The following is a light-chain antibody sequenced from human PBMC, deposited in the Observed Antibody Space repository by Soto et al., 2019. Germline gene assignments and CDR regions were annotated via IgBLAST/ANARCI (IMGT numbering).Light chain of an antibody. J-gene: IGKJ5*01. CDR3: QQFNSYPIT. CDR1: QDIRGA. V-gene: IGKV1-13*02. Sequence: AIQLTQSPSSLSASVGDRVTITCRASQDIRGALAWYQQKPGKAPKLLIYDVSTLESGVPSRFSGSGSGTEFTLTISSLQPEDFGTYYCQQFNSYPITFGHGTRL. CDR2: DVS.